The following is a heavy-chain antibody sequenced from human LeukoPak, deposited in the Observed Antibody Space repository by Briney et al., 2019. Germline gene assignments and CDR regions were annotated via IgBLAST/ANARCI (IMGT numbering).Heavy chain of an antibody. Sequence: GGSLRLSCAASGFTFSSYGMHWVRQAPGKGLEWVAFIRYDGSNKYYADSVKGRFTISRDNSKNTLYLQMNSLRAEDTAVYYCAKIVRVTHDAFGIWGQGTMVTVSS. CDR2: IRYDGSNK. J-gene: IGHJ3*02. D-gene: IGHD3-16*02. V-gene: IGHV3-30*02. CDR1: GFTFSSYG. CDR3: AKIVRVTHDAFGI.